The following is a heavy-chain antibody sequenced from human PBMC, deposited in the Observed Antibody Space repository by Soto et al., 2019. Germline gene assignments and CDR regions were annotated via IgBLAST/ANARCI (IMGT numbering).Heavy chain of an antibody. CDR2: ISSSSSTI. J-gene: IGHJ3*02. CDR3: ARVRSLRYFDWLLHQDAYDI. D-gene: IGHD3-9*01. Sequence: PGGSLRLSCAASGFTFSSYSMNWVRQAPGKGLEWVSYISSSSSTIYYADSVKGRFTISRDNAKNSLYLQMNSLRAEDTAVYYCARVRSLRYFDWLLHQDAYDIWGQRTMVPVSS. V-gene: IGHV3-48*01. CDR1: GFTFSSYS.